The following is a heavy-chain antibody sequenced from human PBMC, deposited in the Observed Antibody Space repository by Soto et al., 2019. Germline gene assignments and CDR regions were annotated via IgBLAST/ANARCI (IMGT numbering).Heavy chain of an antibody. CDR2: ITASGGNT. D-gene: IGHD2-8*02. CDR1: GFTFSNYA. V-gene: IGHV3-23*01. J-gene: IGHJ3*01. CDR3: AGGYTGANYAFDV. Sequence: GGSLRLSCAASGFTFSNYAMTWVRQAPGKGLAWVSSITASGGNTYYADSVTGRFTISRDNSHNTLYLQMNTLRAEDTAIYFCAGGYTGANYAFDVWGQGTLVTVSS.